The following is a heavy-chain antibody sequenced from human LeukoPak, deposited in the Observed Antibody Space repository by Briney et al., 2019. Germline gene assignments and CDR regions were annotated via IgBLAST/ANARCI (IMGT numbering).Heavy chain of an antibody. CDR2: ITVASHTI. D-gene: IGHD1-1*01. J-gene: IGHJ4*02. CDR3: ARDWNRAAIDY. CDR1: VCSFTEYD. Sequence: GGSLTLPRVGSVCSFTEYDLYWLRQAPGNGLEGVAFITVASHTIYYTDSVKGRFTISRDNTKKSIFLQMDSLRGDDTAVYYCARDWNRAAIDYWGQGTLVTVSS. V-gene: IGHV3-48*03.